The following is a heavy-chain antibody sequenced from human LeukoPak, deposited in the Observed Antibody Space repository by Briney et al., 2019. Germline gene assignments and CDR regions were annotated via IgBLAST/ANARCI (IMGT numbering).Heavy chain of an antibody. CDR2: ISGSGGYT. Sequence: PGGSLRLSCAASGFTFSNHAMTWVRQAPGKGLERVSAISGSGGYTYYADSVKGRFTISRDNSKNTLYLEMNSLKVEDSAIYYCARSFSSRFSSPRRPYYFDYWGQGTLVTVSS. CDR3: ARSFSSRFSSPRRPYYFDY. D-gene: IGHD6-13*01. CDR1: GFTFSNHA. J-gene: IGHJ4*02. V-gene: IGHV3-23*01.